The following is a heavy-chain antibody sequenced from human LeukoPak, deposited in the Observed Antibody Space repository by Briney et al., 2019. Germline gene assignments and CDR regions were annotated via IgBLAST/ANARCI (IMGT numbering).Heavy chain of an antibody. J-gene: IGHJ4*02. CDR1: AGSNTSSSYY. CDR2: IYYSGST. D-gene: IGHD6-6*01. CDR3: ARRRRPSSSSAYFDY. V-gene: IGHV4-39*01. Sequence: SETLYLTYTVSAGSNTSSSYYWGWIRQPPGKGLEWIGSIYYSGSTYYNPPLKSRVTISVDTSKNQFSLKLSSVTAADTAVYYCARRRRPSSSSAYFDYWGQGTLVTVSS.